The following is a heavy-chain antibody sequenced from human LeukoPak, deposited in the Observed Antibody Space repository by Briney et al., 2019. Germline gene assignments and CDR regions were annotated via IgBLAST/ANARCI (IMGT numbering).Heavy chain of an antibody. CDR2: IKQDGSEK. CDR1: GFTFSSYW. Sequence: PGGSLRLSCAASGFTFSSYWMSWVRQAPRKGLEWVANIKQDGSEKYYVDSVKGRFTISRDNAKNSLYLQMNSLRAEDTAVYYCAKGRVVAATPDYFDYWGQGTLVTVSS. V-gene: IGHV3-7*03. D-gene: IGHD2-15*01. J-gene: IGHJ4*02. CDR3: AKGRVVAATPDYFDY.